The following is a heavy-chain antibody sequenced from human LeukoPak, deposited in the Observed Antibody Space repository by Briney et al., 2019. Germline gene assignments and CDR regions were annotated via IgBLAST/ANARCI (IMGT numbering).Heavy chain of an antibody. CDR1: GGSISSYY. CDR3: AREDPPYGMDV. J-gene: IGHJ6*02. V-gene: IGHV4-59*01. Sequence: TSETLSLTCTVSGGSISSYYWSWIRQPPGKGLEWIGYIYYSGSTNYNPSLKSRVAISVDTSKNQFSLKLSSVTAADTAVYYCAREDPPYGMDVWGQGTTVTVSS. CDR2: IYYSGST.